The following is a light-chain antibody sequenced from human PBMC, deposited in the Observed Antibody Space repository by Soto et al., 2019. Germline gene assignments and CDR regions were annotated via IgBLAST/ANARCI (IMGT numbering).Light chain of an antibody. CDR2: TTS. Sequence: DIQMTQSPSSLSASVGDRVTITCQASQSISYYLNWYQQKPGRAPRLLIYTTSSLQSGVPSKFSGSASGTDFTLTISSLQPEDFATYYCQQSYTTPWTFGQGTKVEIK. V-gene: IGKV1-39*01. CDR3: QQSYTTPWT. CDR1: QSISYY. J-gene: IGKJ1*01.